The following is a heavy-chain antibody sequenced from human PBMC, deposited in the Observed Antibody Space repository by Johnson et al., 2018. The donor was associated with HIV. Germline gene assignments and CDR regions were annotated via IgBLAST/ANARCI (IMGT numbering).Heavy chain of an antibody. Sequence: LEWVGFIRSKAYGGTTEYAASVKGRFTISRDNSKNTLYLQMNSLRAEDTAVYYCARGRISMIVVDLRGGAFDIWGQGTKVTVSS. J-gene: IGHJ3*02. V-gene: IGHV3-49*02. CDR2: IRSKAYGGTT. D-gene: IGHD3-22*01. CDR3: ARGRISMIVVDLRGGAFDI.